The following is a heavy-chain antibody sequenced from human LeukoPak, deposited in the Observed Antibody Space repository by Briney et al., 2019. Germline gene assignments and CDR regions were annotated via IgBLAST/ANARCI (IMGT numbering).Heavy chain of an antibody. CDR2: IYTSGST. CDR3: ASSAMAPFAY. V-gene: IGHV4-4*07. D-gene: IGHD5-18*01. J-gene: IGHJ4*02. CDR1: GGSISSYY. Sequence: SETLSLTCTVSGGSISSYYWSWVRQPAGKGLEWIGRIYTSGSTNYNPSLKSRVTMSVDTSKNQFSLKLSSVTAADAAVYYCASSAMAPFAYWGQGTLVTVSS.